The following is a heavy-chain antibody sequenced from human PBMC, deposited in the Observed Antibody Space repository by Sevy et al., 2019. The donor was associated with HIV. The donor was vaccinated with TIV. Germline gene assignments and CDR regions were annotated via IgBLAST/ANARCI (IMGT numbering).Heavy chain of an antibody. CDR3: AIEGTHRRRDY. J-gene: IGHJ4*02. Sequence: GGSLRLSCAASGFTFSSQAMSWVRQSPVKGQKWVSIISASGDHTYYADSVKGRFTISRDNSKNTLYLQMNGLRAEDTAVYYCAIEGTHRRRDYGGRGTLVTVSS. V-gene: IGHV3-23*01. CDR1: GFTFSSQA. CDR2: ISASGDHT.